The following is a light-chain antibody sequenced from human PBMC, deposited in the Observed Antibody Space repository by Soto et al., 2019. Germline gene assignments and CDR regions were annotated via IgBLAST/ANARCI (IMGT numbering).Light chain of an antibody. CDR2: EVS. V-gene: IGLV2-8*01. CDR3: SSYSGSNNLV. CDR1: SRDVGGYNY. Sequence: QLVLTQPPSASGSPAQSVTIFCTATSRDVGGYNYVSWYQQYPGKAPKVMFFEVSQQPSGVPDRFSASKSGNTASLTVSNLQGEDVADYYCSSYSGSNNLVFGGGTELIVL. J-gene: IGLJ3*02.